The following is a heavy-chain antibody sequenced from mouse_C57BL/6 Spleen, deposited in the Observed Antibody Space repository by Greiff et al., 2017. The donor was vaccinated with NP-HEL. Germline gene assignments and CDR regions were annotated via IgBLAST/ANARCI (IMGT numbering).Heavy chain of an antibody. CDR1: GFTFSDYY. Sequence: EVKLVESEGGLVQPGSSMKLSCTASGFTFSDYYMAWVRQVPEKGLEWVANINYDGSSTYYLDSLKSRFIISRDNAKNILYLQMSSLKSEDTATYYCARDTYYYGSSYEAMDYWGQGTSVTVSS. CDR2: INYDGSST. CDR3: ARDTYYYGSSYEAMDY. D-gene: IGHD1-1*01. J-gene: IGHJ4*01. V-gene: IGHV5-16*01.